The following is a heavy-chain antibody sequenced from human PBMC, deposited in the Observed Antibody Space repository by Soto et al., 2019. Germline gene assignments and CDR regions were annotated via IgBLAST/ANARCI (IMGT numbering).Heavy chain of an antibody. V-gene: IGHV4-4*02. D-gene: IGHD2-15*01. CDR1: GGSISSSNW. CDR2: IYHSGST. CDR3: ARDRGVYCSGGSCYPYYYYGMDV. J-gene: IGHJ6*02. Sequence: SETLSLTCAVSGGSISSSNWWRGVRQPPGKGLEGSGEIYHSGSTNYKPSLKSRVTISVDKSKNQFSLKLSSVTAADTAVYYCARDRGVYCSGGSCYPYYYYGMDVWGQGTTVTVSS.